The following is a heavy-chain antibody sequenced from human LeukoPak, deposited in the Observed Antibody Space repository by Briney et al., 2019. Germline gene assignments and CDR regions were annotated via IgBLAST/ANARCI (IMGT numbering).Heavy chain of an antibody. CDR1: GFSLSTSGMC. CDR2: IDWDDNK. CDR3: ARIRCSGWYFLDF. Sequence: SGPALVKPTQPLTLTCTFSGFSLSTSGMCVSWIRQPPGKALEWLAHIDWDDNKYYSTSLKTRLTISKDTYKNQVVLTMTNMDPVDTATYYCARIRCSGWYFLDFWGQGTLVAVPS. J-gene: IGHJ4*02. D-gene: IGHD6-19*01. V-gene: IGHV2-70*01.